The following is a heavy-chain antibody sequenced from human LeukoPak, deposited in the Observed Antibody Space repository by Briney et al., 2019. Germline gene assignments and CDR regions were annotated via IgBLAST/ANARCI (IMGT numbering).Heavy chain of an antibody. V-gene: IGHV3-23*01. Sequence: PGGSLRLSCAGSGSTFSNYAMSWVRQAPGKGLELVSSIVSSGGNTFYADSVKGRFTISRDNSKNTLYLQMNSLRAEDTAVYYCAKDLHCSSTSCYNYYYGMDVWGQGTTVTVSS. CDR3: AKDLHCSSTSCYNYYYGMDV. CDR1: GSTFSNYA. D-gene: IGHD2-2*02. CDR2: IVSSGGNT. J-gene: IGHJ6*02.